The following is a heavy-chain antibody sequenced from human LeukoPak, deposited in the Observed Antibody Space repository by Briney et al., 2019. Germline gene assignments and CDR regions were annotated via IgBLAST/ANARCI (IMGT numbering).Heavy chain of an antibody. V-gene: IGHV4-34*01. D-gene: IGHD1-26*01. CDR1: GGSFSGYY. J-gene: IGHJ4*02. Sequence: SETLSLTCAVYGGSFSGYYWSWIRQPPGKGLEWIGEINHSGSTNYNPSLKSRVTISVDTSKNQFSLKLSSVTAADTAVYYCARGKWELNYWGQGTLVTASS. CDR2: INHSGST. CDR3: ARGKWELNY.